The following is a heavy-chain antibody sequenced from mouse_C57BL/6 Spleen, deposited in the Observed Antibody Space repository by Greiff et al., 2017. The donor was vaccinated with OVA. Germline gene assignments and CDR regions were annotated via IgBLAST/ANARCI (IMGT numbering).Heavy chain of an antibody. V-gene: IGHV1-64*01. Sequence: QVQLQQPGAELVKPGASVKLSCKASGYTFTSYWMHWVKQRPGQGLEWIGMIHPNSGSTNYNEKFKSKATLTVDKSSSTAYMQLSSLTSEDSAVYYCAREGLGAWYFDVWGTGTTVTVSS. CDR3: AREGLGAWYFDV. D-gene: IGHD4-1*01. CDR2: IHPNSGST. CDR1: GYTFTSYW. J-gene: IGHJ1*03.